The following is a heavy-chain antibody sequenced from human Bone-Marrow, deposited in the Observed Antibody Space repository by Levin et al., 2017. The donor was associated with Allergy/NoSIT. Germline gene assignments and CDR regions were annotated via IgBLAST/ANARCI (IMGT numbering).Heavy chain of an antibody. CDR3: AGRSTDPHPFDF. CDR1: GYSISTAYY. CDR2: IYREGNT. J-gene: IGHJ4*02. V-gene: IGHV4-38-2*01. Sequence: SQTLSLTCAVSGYSISTAYYWGWIRQPPGKGLEWIGSIYREGNTYYSPSLKSRVSISKDTSKNQLSLKVNSVTDADTAVYYCAGRSTDPHPFDFWGQGILVTVSS.